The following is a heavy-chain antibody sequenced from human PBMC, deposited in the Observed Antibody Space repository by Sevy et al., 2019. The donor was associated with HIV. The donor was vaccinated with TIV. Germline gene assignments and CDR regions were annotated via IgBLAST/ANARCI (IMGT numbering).Heavy chain of an antibody. V-gene: IGHV3-7*01. CDR2: IKXXGXEK. CDR3: AXDTVLLXXXXXFDX. Sequence: GXSLRLXCXAXXXXXSSYWMXXVRQAPXKXLEXXXNIKXXGXEKYYVDSVKGRFTISRDNAKNSLYLQMNSLRAEDTAVYYCAXDTVLLXXXXXFDXWGQGTLVTVSS. D-gene: IGHD3-10*01. J-gene: IGHJ4*02. CDR1: XXXXSSYW.